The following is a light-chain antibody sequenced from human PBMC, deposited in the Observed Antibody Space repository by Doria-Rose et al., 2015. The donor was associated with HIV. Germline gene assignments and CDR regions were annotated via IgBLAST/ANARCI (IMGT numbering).Light chain of an antibody. CDR3: QQYGTSRGT. CDR2: DAS. V-gene: IGKV3-20*01. CDR1: QRVKSSY. Sequence: EIVLTQSPGTLSLSPGERATLSCRASQRVKSSYLAWYQQKPSQAPRLLIYDASTRATAIPDRFSGSGSGTDFTLTISRLEPEDVAVYYCQQYGTSRGTFGQGTRLEIK. J-gene: IGKJ5*01.